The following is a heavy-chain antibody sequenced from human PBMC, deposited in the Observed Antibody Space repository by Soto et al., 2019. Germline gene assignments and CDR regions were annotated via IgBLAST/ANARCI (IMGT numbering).Heavy chain of an antibody. D-gene: IGHD3-22*01. CDR2: IYYSGST. V-gene: IGHV4-39*01. Sequence: SETLSLTCTVSGGSISSSSYYWGWIRQPPGKGLEWIGSIYYSGSTYYNPSLKSRVTISVDTSKNQFSLKLSSVTAADTAAYYCARLNRRGVVVPENYGMDVWGQGTTVTVSS. CDR3: ARLNRRGVVVPENYGMDV. J-gene: IGHJ6*02. CDR1: GGSISSSSYY.